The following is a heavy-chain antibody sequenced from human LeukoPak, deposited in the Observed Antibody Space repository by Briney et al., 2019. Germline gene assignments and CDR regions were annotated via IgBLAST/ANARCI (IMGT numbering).Heavy chain of an antibody. CDR3: ARVRGSGSYYNGVDY. J-gene: IGHJ4*02. CDR1: GGSISSYY. CDR2: IYYSGST. V-gene: IGHV4-59*01. Sequence: PSETLSLTCTVSGGSISSYYWSWIRQPPGKGLEWIGYIYYSGSTNYNPSLKSRVTISVDTSKNQFSLKLSSVTAADTAVYYCARVRGSGSYYNGVDYWGQGTLVTVSS. D-gene: IGHD3-10*01.